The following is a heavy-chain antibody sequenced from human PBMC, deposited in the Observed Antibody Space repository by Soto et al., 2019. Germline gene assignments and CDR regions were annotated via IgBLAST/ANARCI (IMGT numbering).Heavy chain of an antibody. CDR3: ARDSSGWYGYFEY. CDR1: GYTFTSYA. V-gene: IGHV1-3*01. Sequence: ASVKVSCKASGYTFTSYAMHWVRQAPGQRLEWMGWINAGNGNTKYSQKFQGRVTITRDTSASTAYMELSSLRSEDTAVYYCARDSSGWYGYFEYWGKGTLVTVSP. D-gene: IGHD6-19*01. CDR2: INAGNGNT. J-gene: IGHJ4*02.